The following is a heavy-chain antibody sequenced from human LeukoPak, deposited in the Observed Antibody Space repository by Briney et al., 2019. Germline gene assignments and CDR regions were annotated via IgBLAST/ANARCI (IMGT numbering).Heavy chain of an antibody. CDR3: ARGTYYYDSSAYYSEYFQH. V-gene: IGHV3-74*01. D-gene: IGHD3-22*01. J-gene: IGHJ1*01. Sequence: PGGSLRLSCAASGFTFSSYWMHLVRQAPGKGLVWVSRINSDGSSTSYADSVKGRFTISRDNAKNTLYLQMNSLRAEDTAVYYCARGTYYYDSSAYYSEYFQHWGQGTLVTVSS. CDR1: GFTFSSYW. CDR2: INSDGSST.